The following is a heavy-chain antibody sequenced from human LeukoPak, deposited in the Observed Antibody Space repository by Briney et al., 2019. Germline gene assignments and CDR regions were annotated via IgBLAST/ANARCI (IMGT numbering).Heavy chain of an antibody. CDR3: ARARVLRFPRRWFDP. CDR1: GGSFSGYY. D-gene: IGHD3-3*01. Sequence: PSETLSLTCAVYGGSFSGYYWSWIRQPPGEGLEWIGEINHSGSTNYNPSLKSRVTISVDTSKNQFSLKLSSVTAADTAVYYCARARVLRFPRRWFDPWGQGTLVTVSS. J-gene: IGHJ5*02. CDR2: INHSGST. V-gene: IGHV4-34*01.